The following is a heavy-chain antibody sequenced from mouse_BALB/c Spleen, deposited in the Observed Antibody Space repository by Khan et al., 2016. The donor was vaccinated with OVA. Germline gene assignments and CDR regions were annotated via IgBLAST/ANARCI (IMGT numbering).Heavy chain of an antibody. CDR3: ASVYGGDLDY. CDR2: ISSSGNT. CDR1: GYSITSDYA. J-gene: IGHJ2*01. D-gene: IGHD1-1*01. V-gene: IGHV3-2*02. Sequence: EVKLLESGPGLVKPSQSLSLTCTVTGYSITSDYAWNWIRQFPGNKLEWMGFISSSGNTNYNPSLKSRASITRDTSKNQFFLHLNSVTTEDTATXYCASVYGGDLDYWGQGTTLTVSS.